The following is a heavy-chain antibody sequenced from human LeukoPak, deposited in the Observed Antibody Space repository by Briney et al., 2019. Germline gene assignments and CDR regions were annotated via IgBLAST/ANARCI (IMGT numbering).Heavy chain of an antibody. D-gene: IGHD3-22*01. CDR1: GYTITAYY. V-gene: IGHV1-2*06. CDR2: INPNIGGT. Sequence: ASVKVSCKASGYTITAYYLHWVRQAPGQGLEWMGRINPNIGGTTYAQQFQGRVTMTRDTSIGTAYMELSSLRSDDTALYYCARPYYESSGLYVDAFDIWGQGTMVTVSS. J-gene: IGHJ3*02. CDR3: ARPYYESSGLYVDAFDI.